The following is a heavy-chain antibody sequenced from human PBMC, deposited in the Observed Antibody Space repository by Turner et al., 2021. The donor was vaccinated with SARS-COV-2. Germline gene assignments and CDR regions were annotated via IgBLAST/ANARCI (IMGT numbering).Heavy chain of an antibody. V-gene: IGHV4-39*01. D-gene: IGHD1-26*01. CDR3: AGEVVVLTTTHYGMDV. CDR1: GGSISSSSYY. CDR2: IYYSGST. J-gene: IGHJ6*02. Sequence: LQLQESGPGLVKPSETLSPTCPVSGGSISSSSYYWGWIRQTPGKGLEWIGSIYYSGSTYYNPSLKSRVTISVDTSKNQFSLKLSSVTAADTAVYYCAGEVVVLTTTHYGMDVWGQGTTVTVSS.